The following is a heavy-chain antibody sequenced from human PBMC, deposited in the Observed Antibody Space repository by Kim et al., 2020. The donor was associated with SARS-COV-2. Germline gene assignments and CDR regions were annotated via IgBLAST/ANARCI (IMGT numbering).Heavy chain of an antibody. D-gene: IGHD1-26*01. J-gene: IGHJ3*02. V-gene: IGHV3-21*01. CDR2: ICSGGSYI. CDR3: VRGEHCIFD. CDR1: GFTFSSHN. Sequence: GGSLRLSCAASGFTFSSHNMNWVRQAPGKGLEWVAAICSGGSYIYYADSVKGRFTISIDNAKNSLYLEMNSLRADDTAVYYCVRGEHCIFD.